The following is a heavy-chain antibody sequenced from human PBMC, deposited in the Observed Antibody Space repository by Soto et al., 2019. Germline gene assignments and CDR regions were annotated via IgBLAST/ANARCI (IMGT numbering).Heavy chain of an antibody. D-gene: IGHD6-19*01. CDR3: AREGVVAGSQDG. CDR2: IWYGGSNK. CDR1: GFLFSHYG. J-gene: IGHJ4*02. Sequence: VWSLRLSCAASGFLFSHYGIHWVRQAPGKGLEWVALIWYGGSNKYYADSVKGRFIVSRDDTNNPVYLQLNRLTADDTAIYYCAREGVVAGSQDGWGPGTLVTVSS. V-gene: IGHV3-30*02.